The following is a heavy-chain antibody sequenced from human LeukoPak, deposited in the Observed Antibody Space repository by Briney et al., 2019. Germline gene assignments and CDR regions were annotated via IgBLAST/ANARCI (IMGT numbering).Heavy chain of an antibody. CDR3: ARVEGTYYYDSSGYFPIVYFDY. Sequence: PSETLSLTCTVSGGSVSSGSYYWSWIRQPPGKGLEWIGYIYYSGSTNYNPSLKSRVTISVDTSKNQFSLKLSSVTAADTAVYYCARVEGTYYYDSSGYFPIVYFDYWGQGTLVTVSS. J-gene: IGHJ4*02. D-gene: IGHD3-22*01. V-gene: IGHV4-61*01. CDR1: GGSVSSGSYY. CDR2: IYYSGST.